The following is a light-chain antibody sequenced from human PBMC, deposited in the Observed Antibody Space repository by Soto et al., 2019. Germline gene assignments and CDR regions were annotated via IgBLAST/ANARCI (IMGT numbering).Light chain of an antibody. J-gene: IGKJ5*01. CDR2: AAS. V-gene: IGKV1-39*01. Sequence: DIQMTQSPSSLSASVGDRVTITCRASQSISSYLNWYQQKPGKAPKLLIYAASSLQSGVPSRFSGSGSGTDFTLTISSLQPEDFAVYYCQQYGSSLTFGQGTRLEIK. CDR1: QSISSY. CDR3: QQYGSSLT.